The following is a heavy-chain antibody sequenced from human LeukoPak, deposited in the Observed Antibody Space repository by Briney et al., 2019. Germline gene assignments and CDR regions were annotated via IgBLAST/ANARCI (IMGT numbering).Heavy chain of an antibody. Sequence: AGGSLRLSCAASGFTFTSYSMNWVRQAPGKGLEWVSTISGGGGSTYYADSVKGRFTISRDNSKNTLYLQMNSLRAEDTAVYYCARDHDILTPYGMDVWGQGTTVTVSS. CDR2: ISGGGGST. J-gene: IGHJ6*02. D-gene: IGHD3-9*01. CDR1: GFTFTSYS. CDR3: ARDHDILTPYGMDV. V-gene: IGHV3-23*01.